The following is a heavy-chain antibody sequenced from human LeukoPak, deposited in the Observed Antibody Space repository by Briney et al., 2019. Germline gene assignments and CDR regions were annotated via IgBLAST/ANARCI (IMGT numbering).Heavy chain of an antibody. Sequence: ASVKVSCKASGYTFTGYYMHWVRQAPGQGLEWMGWINPNSGGTNYAQKFQGRVTMTRDTSISTAYMELSSLRSEDTAMYFCARGRWELLLGSGYYFDYWGQGTLVTVSS. CDR2: INPNSGGT. CDR3: ARGRWELLLGSGYYFDY. V-gene: IGHV1-2*02. J-gene: IGHJ4*02. CDR1: GYTFTGYY. D-gene: IGHD1-26*01.